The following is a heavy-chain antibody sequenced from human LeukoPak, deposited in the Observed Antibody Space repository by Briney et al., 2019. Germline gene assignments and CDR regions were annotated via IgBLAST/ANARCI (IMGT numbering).Heavy chain of an antibody. Sequence: PGGSLRLSCAASGFTFSSYSMNWVRQAPGKGLEWVSSISSSSSYIYYADSVKGRFTISRDNAKNSLYLQMNSLRAEDTAVCYCARKNSSGWYVDYWGQGTLVTVSS. CDR3: ARKNSSGWYVDY. CDR2: ISSSSSYI. D-gene: IGHD6-19*01. CDR1: GFTFSSYS. J-gene: IGHJ4*02. V-gene: IGHV3-21*01.